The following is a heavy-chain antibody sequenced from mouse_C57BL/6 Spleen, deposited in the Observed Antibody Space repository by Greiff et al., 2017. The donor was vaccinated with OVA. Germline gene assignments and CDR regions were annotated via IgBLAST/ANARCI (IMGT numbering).Heavy chain of an antibody. CDR2: LHPNSGST. J-gene: IGHJ4*01. CDR1: GYTFTSYW. Sequence: QVQLQQPGAELVKPGASVKLSCKASGYTFTSYWMHWVKQRPGQGLEWIGMLHPNSGSTNYNEKFKSTATLTVDKSSSTAYMQLSSLTSEYSAVYYCARLTTVVEAYAMDYWGQGTSVTVSS. D-gene: IGHD1-1*01. CDR3: ARLTTVVEAYAMDY. V-gene: IGHV1-64*01.